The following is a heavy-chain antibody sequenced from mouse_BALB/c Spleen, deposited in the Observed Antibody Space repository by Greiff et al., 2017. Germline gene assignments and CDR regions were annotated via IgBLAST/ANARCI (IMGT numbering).Heavy chain of an antibody. D-gene: IGHD1-1*01. J-gene: IGHJ3*01. CDR1: GFAFSSYD. CDR3: ARSYYGSSSAWFAY. V-gene: IGHV5-12-1*01. Sequence: EVMLVESGGGLVKPGGSLKLSCAASGFAFSSYDMSWVRQTPEKRLEWVAYISSGGGSTYYPDTVKGRFTISRDNAKNTLYLQISSLKSEDTAMYYCARSYYGSSSAWFAYWGQGTLVTVSA. CDR2: ISSGGGST.